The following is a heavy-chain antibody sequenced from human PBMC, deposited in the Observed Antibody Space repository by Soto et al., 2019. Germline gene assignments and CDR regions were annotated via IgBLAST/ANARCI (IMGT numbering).Heavy chain of an antibody. Sequence: QVHLVQSGVEVKTPGASVKVSCQASGYTFFTYDISWVRQAPGQGLEWMGWISTYSGDTKYAQKFPGRVTMPTGTSTTTAYLEHRSLRSDDTAVYYCERLHGHTTSENWLDPWGQGTLVTVSS. CDR3: ERLHGHTTSENWLDP. CDR2: ISTYSGDT. D-gene: IGHD1-1*01. J-gene: IGHJ5*02. CDR1: GYTFFTYD. V-gene: IGHV1-18*01.